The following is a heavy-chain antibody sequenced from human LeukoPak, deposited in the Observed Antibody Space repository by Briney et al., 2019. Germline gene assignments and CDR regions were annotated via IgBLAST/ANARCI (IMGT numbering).Heavy chain of an antibody. Sequence: ASVKVSCKASGYTFTGYYMHWVRRAPGQGLEWMGWINPNSGGTNYAQKFQGRVTMTRDTSISTAYMELSRLRSDDTAVYYCAREGKAGYHFDYWGQRTLVTVSS. CDR3: AREGKAGYHFDY. J-gene: IGHJ4*02. CDR1: GYTFTGYY. V-gene: IGHV1-2*02. D-gene: IGHD3-9*01. CDR2: INPNSGGT.